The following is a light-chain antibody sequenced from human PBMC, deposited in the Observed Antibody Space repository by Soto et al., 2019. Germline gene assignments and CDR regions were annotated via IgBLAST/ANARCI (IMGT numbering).Light chain of an antibody. CDR3: QQYGGSPLLT. V-gene: IGKV3-20*01. CDR2: GAS. Sequence: ETVLTQSPGTLSLSPGERATLSCRASQSISSGYLASYQQRPGQAPRLLISGASNRATGIPDRFSGSGSGTDFTLTISRLEPEDFAVYYCQQYGGSPLLTFGGGTKVEIK. J-gene: IGKJ4*01. CDR1: QSISSGY.